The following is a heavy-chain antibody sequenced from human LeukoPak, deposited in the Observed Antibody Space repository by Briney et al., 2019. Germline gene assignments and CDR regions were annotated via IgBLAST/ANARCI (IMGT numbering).Heavy chain of an antibody. V-gene: IGHV1-46*01. J-gene: IGHJ1*01. CDR2: INPSGGST. Sequence: ASVKVSCKASGYTFTSYYMHWVRQAPGQGLEWMGIINPSGGSTSYAQKFQGRVTMTGDTSTSTVYMELSSLRSEDTAVYYCARGSSWYHPARKYFQHWGQGTLVTVSS. D-gene: IGHD6-13*01. CDR3: ARGSSWYHPARKYFQH. CDR1: GYTFTSYY.